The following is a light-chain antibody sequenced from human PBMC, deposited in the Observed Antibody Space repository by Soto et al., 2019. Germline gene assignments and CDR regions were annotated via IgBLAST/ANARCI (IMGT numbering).Light chain of an antibody. CDR2: KVS. Sequence: DVVMTQSPVFLPVSLDLPASISGRPIQGLVHSDGDAYLSWFQQRPGRSPRRLIYKVSNRDSGVPDRFSGSGSGSDFTLKISRVEAEDVGVYYCMQATHWPITFGQGTRLEIK. CDR3: MQATHWPIT. J-gene: IGKJ5*01. CDR1: QGLVHSDGDAY. V-gene: IGKV2-30*02.